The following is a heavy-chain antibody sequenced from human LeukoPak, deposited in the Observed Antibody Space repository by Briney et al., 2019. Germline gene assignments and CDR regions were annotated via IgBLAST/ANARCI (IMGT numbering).Heavy chain of an antibody. CDR3: TRASETYYDFDY. CDR1: GFTFSSHA. V-gene: IGHV3-13*04. CDR2: IGSAADT. J-gene: IGHJ4*02. Sequence: PGGSLRLSCVASGFTFSSHAMHWVRQVTGKGLEWVSAIGSAADTYYAGSVRGRFTISRENAENSLYLQMNSLSAGDTAVYYCTRASETYYDFDYWGQGTLVTVSS. D-gene: IGHD1-26*01.